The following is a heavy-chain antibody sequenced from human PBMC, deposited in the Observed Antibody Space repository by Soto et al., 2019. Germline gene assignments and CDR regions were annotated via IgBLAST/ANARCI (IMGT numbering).Heavy chain of an antibody. Sequence: DVQVVQSGGGLVQPGGSLKLSCAASGFAFNDSAMHWVRQASGKGLEWVARVRSKSNNYATAYPASVKGRFIVSRDDSMGTTSLQMNSLKPEDTAISYCTNNFVWGQGVLVTVS. CDR3: TNNFV. CDR1: GFAFNDSA. CDR2: VRSKSNNYAT. J-gene: IGHJ4*02. D-gene: IGHD2-15*01. V-gene: IGHV3-73*01.